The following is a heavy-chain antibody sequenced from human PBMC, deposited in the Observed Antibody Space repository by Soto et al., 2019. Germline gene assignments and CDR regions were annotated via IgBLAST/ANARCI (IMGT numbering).Heavy chain of an antibody. D-gene: IGHD2-21*02. CDR1: GGSVSSGSYY. Sequence: PSETLSLTCTVSGGSVSSGSYYWSWIRQSPGKGLEWIGYIYYSGSTNYNPSLKSRVTISVDTSKNQFSLKLSSVTAADTAVYYCARDNCGGDCYHFDYWGQGTLVTVSS. J-gene: IGHJ4*02. CDR2: IYYSGST. V-gene: IGHV4-61*01. CDR3: ARDNCGGDCYHFDY.